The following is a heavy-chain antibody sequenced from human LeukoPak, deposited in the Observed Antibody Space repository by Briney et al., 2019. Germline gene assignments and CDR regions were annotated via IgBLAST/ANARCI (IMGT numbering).Heavy chain of an antibody. CDR3: ARAGQQLVPYYFNY. J-gene: IGHJ4*02. D-gene: IGHD6-13*01. Sequence: GGSLRLSCGVSGFTFSNYAMSWLRQAPGKGLEWVSGISGSGGSTYYTDSMKGRFTISREKSKNTLYLQMNSLRADDTADYFCARAGQQLVPYYFNYWGQGILVTVSS. V-gene: IGHV3-23*01. CDR1: GFTFSNYA. CDR2: ISGSGGST.